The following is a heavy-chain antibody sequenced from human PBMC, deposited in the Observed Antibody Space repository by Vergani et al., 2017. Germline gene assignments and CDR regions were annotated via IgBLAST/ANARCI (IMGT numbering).Heavy chain of an antibody. CDR1: GGSIGSGSYY. J-gene: IGHJ6*02. Sequence: QVQLQESGPGLVKPSQTLSLTCTVSGGSIGSGSYYWSWIRQPAGKGLEWIGRIYTSGSTNYNPSLKSRVTISVDTSKNQFSLKLSSVTAADTAVYYCARDGRYYGMDVWGQGTTVTVSS. CDR2: IYTSGST. CDR3: ARDGRYYGMDV. V-gene: IGHV4-61*02.